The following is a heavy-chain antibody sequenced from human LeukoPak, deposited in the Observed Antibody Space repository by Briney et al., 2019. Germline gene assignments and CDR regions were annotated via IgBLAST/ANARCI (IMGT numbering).Heavy chain of an antibody. CDR3: ARLGYSGYARYYFDY. CDR2: IDPSDSYT. Sequence: GESLKISCKGSGYSFTSYWITWVRQMPAKGLEWMGRIDPSDSYTNYSPPFQCHVTISAEKPLSTAYLQWSSLKASDTAMYYCARLGYSGYARYYFDYWGQGTLVTVSS. V-gene: IGHV5-10-1*01. J-gene: IGHJ4*02. CDR1: GYSFTSYW. D-gene: IGHD5-12*01.